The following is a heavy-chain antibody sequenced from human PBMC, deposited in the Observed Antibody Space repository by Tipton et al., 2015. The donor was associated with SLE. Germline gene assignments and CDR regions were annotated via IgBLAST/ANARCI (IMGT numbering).Heavy chain of an antibody. CDR2: IYYSGNT. Sequence: TLSLTCTVSGGSINSYYWTWIRQPPGKGLEWIGYIYYSGNTNYNPSLKSRVTISVDTSKNQFSLKLTSVTAADTGVYYCARRRVQGVIRTFDYWGQGTLVTVSS. CDR3: ARRRVQGVIRTFDY. J-gene: IGHJ4*02. CDR1: GGSINSYY. V-gene: IGHV4-59*08. D-gene: IGHD3-10*01.